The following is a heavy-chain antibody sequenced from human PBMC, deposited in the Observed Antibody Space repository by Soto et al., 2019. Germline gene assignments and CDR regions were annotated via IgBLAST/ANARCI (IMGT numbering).Heavy chain of an antibody. V-gene: IGHV4-39*01. D-gene: IGHD3-22*01. CDR2: IYYSGST. Sequence: LEILSLTCTVSGGSISSSSCYWGWIRQPPGKGLEWIGSIYYSGSTYYNPSLKSRVTISVDTSKNQFSLKLSSVTAADTAVYYCARRLYYDSSGFEGGGMDVWGQGTTVTV. CDR1: GGSISSSSCY. CDR3: ARRLYYDSSGFEGGGMDV. J-gene: IGHJ6*02.